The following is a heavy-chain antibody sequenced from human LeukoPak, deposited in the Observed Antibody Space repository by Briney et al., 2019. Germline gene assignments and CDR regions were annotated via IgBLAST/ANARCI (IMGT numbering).Heavy chain of an antibody. D-gene: IGHD2-2*01. CDR1: GFTFSSYS. J-gene: IGHJ6*03. Sequence: GGSLRLSCAASGFTFSSYSMNWVRQAPGKGLEWVSSISSSSSTIYYADSVKGRFTISRDNAKNSLYLQMNSLRAEDTAVYYCARGRGVLGAMAPTYYYYYMDVWGKGTTVTVSS. V-gene: IGHV3-48*01. CDR3: ARGRGVLGAMAPTYYYYYMDV. CDR2: ISSSSSTI.